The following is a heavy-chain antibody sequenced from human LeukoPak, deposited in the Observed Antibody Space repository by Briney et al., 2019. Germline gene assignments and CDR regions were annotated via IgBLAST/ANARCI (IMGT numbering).Heavy chain of an antibody. D-gene: IGHD5-24*01. CDR2: IYTSGST. Sequence: SETLSLTCTVSGGSISSSSYYWSWIRQPAGKGLEWIGRIYTSGSTNYNPSLKSRVTISVDTSKNQFSLKLSSVTAADTAVYYCARETRWLQNNDAFDIWGQGTMVTVSS. CDR1: GGSISSSSYY. J-gene: IGHJ3*02. CDR3: ARETRWLQNNDAFDI. V-gene: IGHV4-61*02.